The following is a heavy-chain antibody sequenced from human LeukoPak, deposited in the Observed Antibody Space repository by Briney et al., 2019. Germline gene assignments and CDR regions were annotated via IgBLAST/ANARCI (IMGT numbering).Heavy chain of an antibody. CDR1: GFTFSSYG. D-gene: IGHD3-22*01. J-gene: IGHJ4*02. CDR3: AKDYYDSSGSLDY. Sequence: PGGSLRLSCAASGFTFSSYGMHWVRQAPGKRLEWVAVISYDGSNKYYADSVKGRFTISRDNSKNTLYLQMNSLRAEDTAVYYCAKDYYDSSGSLDYWGQGTLVTVSS. V-gene: IGHV3-30*18. CDR2: ISYDGSNK.